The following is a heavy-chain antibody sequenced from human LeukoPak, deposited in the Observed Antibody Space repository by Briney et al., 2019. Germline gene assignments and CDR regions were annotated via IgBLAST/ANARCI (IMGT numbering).Heavy chain of an antibody. D-gene: IGHD3-3*01. V-gene: IGHV4-34*01. Sequence: SETLSLTCAVYGGSFSGYYWSWIRQPPGKGLEWIGEINHSGTTNYNPSLKSRVTISVDTSKNQFSLKLSSVTAADTAVYYCARLAFYDFGSGYLDSWGQGTLVTVSS. J-gene: IGHJ4*02. CDR1: GGSFSGYY. CDR3: ARLAFYDFGSGYLDS. CDR2: INHSGTT.